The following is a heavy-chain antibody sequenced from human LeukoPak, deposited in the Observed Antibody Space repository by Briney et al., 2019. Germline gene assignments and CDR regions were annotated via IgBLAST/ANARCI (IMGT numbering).Heavy chain of an antibody. CDR3: ARHSTTNGVFYLDY. D-gene: IGHD2-8*01. V-gene: IGHV5-51*01. Sequence: GESLKISCKSSGYSFTSYWIGWVRQMPGKGLEWMGIIYPGDSDTRYSPSFQGQVTISADKSISTAYLHWSSLKASDTAIYYCARHSTTNGVFYLDYWGQGTLVTVSS. J-gene: IGHJ4*02. CDR1: GYSFTSYW. CDR2: IYPGDSDT.